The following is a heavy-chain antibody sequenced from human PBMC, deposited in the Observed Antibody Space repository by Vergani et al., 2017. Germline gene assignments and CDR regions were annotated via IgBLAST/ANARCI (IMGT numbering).Heavy chain of an antibody. V-gene: IGHV1-8*02. CDR1: GYTLNTYD. Sequence: QVQLVQSGAEVKEPGGSVQVSCKASGYTLNTYDINWVRQAAGQGLEWMGWMNPNSGNTGYAQKFQGRVTMTSITSIGTAYMELSGLTSDDTAVYYCAKAPFRITAAEDYAFDVWGQGTLVTVSS. CDR2: MNPNSGNT. CDR3: AKAPFRITAAEDYAFDV. D-gene: IGHD6-13*01. J-gene: IGHJ3*01.